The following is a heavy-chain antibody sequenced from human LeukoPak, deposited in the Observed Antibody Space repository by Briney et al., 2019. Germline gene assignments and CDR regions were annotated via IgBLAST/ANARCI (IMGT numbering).Heavy chain of an antibody. V-gene: IGHV3-74*01. CDR2: MNSDGSAT. CDR1: GFTLSRYW. J-gene: IGHJ4*02. Sequence: PGGSLRLSCAVAGFTLSRYWMHWVRQAPGKGLAWVARMNSDGSATTYADFVRGRFTISRDNAKNTLYLQMNSLRAEDTAVYYCAREFEATGFWAFDYWGQGTLVTASS. CDR3: AREFEATGFWAFDY. D-gene: IGHD3-16*01.